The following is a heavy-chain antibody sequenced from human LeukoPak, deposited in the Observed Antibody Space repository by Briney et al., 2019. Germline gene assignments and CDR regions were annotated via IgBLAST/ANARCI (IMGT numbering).Heavy chain of an antibody. V-gene: IGHV1-46*01. Sequence: GSSVKVTCKASGYTFTTYYMHWLRQAPAQGLEWMGLFTPSSGSSSNAQKFQGRVTMTRYTSTSTVYMELSSLRSEDTAVYYCARDWELGYWGQGTLVTVSS. D-gene: IGHD1-26*01. J-gene: IGHJ4*02. CDR1: GYTFTTYY. CDR2: FTPSSGSS. CDR3: ARDWELGY.